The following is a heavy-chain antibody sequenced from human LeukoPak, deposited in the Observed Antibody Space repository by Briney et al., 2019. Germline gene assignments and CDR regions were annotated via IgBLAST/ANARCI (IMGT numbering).Heavy chain of an antibody. CDR3: ARGLPYQLLYQTYGHFDY. V-gene: IGHV4-30-4*08. CDR2: IYYSGGT. Sequence: PSETLSLTCTVSGGSISSGDYYWSWIRQPPGKGLEWIGYIYYSGGTYYNPSLKSRVTISVDTSKNQLSLKLSSVTAADTAVYYCARGLPYQLLYQTYGHFDYWGQGTLVTVSS. D-gene: IGHD2-2*02. CDR1: GGSISSGDYY. J-gene: IGHJ4*02.